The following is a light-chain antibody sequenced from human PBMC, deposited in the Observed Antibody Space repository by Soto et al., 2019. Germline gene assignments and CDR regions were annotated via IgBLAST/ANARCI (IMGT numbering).Light chain of an antibody. J-gene: IGKJ5*01. CDR3: QQRSNWPVT. CDR2: DAS. Sequence: IVLTQSPGTLSLSPGERATLSCRASQSVSSSHIAWYQQKPGQAPRLLIYDASNRATGIPARFSGSGSGTDFTLTISSLEPEDFAVYYCQQRSNWPVTFGQGTRLEIK. CDR1: QSVSSSH. V-gene: IGKV3D-20*02.